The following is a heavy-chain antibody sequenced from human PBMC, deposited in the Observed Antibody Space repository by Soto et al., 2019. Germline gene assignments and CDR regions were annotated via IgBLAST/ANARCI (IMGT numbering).Heavy chain of an antibody. CDR3: AREDIAYYFDY. CDR2: IYYSGST. V-gene: IGHV4-31*03. D-gene: IGHD2-21*01. J-gene: IGHJ4*02. Sequence: SETLSLTCTVSGGSISSGGYYWSWIRQHPGKGLEWIGYIYYSGSTYYNPSLKSRVTISVDTSKNQFSLKLSSVTAADTAVYYCAREDIAYYFDYWGQGTLVSLL. CDR1: GGSISSGGYY.